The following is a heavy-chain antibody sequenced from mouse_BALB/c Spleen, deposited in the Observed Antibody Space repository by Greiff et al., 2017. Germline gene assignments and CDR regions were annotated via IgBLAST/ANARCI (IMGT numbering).Heavy chain of an antibody. V-gene: IGHV1-69*02. CDR3: ARSYYGSSYDFDY. Sequence: QVQLQQPGAELVKPGASVKLSCKASGYTFTSYWMHWVKQRPGQGLEWIGEIDPSDSYTNYNQKFKGKTTLTVDKSSSTAYMQLSSLTSEDSAVYYCARSYYGSSYDFDYWGQGTTLTVSS. CDR2: IDPSDSYT. J-gene: IGHJ2*01. D-gene: IGHD1-1*01. CDR1: GYTFTSYW.